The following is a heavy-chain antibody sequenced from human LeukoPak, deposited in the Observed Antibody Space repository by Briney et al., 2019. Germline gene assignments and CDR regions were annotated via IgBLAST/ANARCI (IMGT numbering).Heavy chain of an antibody. CDR2: ISAYNGNT. CDR3: ARDRVAAAGTLGIDY. V-gene: IGHV1-18*01. J-gene: IGHJ4*02. Sequence: ASVKLSCKSSGYTFTSYGITWVRQAPGQGLDWMGWISAYNGNTNYAQKLQGRVTMTTDTSTSTAYMELRSLRSDDTAVYYCARDRVAAAGTLGIDYWGQGTLVTVSS. CDR1: GYTFTSYG. D-gene: IGHD6-13*01.